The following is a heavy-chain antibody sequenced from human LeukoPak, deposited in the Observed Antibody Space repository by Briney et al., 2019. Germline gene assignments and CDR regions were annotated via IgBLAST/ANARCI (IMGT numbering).Heavy chain of an antibody. CDR3: AKDTGWNYWVYYYYGMDV. Sequence: GGSLRLSCAASGFTFSSYGMHWVRQASGKGLEWVAVISYDGSNKYYADSVKGRFTISRDNSKNTLYLQMNSLRAEDTAVYYCAKDTGWNYWVYYYYGMDVWGQGTTVTVSS. CDR2: ISYDGSNK. D-gene: IGHD1-7*01. CDR1: GFTFSSYG. J-gene: IGHJ6*02. V-gene: IGHV3-30*18.